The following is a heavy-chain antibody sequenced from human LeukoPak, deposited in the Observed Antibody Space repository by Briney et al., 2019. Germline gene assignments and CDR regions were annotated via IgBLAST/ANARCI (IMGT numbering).Heavy chain of an antibody. CDR2: INPNTGGT. Sequence: ASVKVSCKASGYTFTRYYIHWVRQAPGQGLEWMGWINPNTGGTNYAQRFQGRVTMTRDSSISTAYMELGGLRSDDTALYYCARDCCSSAYTWSYWGQGTLVTVSS. CDR1: GYTFTRYY. J-gene: IGHJ4*02. D-gene: IGHD1-1*01. V-gene: IGHV1-2*02. CDR3: ARDCCSSAYTWSY.